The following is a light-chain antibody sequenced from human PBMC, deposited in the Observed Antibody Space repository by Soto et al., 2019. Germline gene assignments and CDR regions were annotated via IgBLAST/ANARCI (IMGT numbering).Light chain of an antibody. CDR2: DDS. CDR1: KIGRKS. Sequence: SSELTQPPSVSVAPGQTARITCGGNKIGRKSVHWYQQKPGQAPELVVYDDSDRPSGIPERFSGSNSENTATLTISRVEAGDEADYYCQVWDSSSDHWVFGGGTKLTVL. V-gene: IGLV3-21*02. J-gene: IGLJ3*02. CDR3: QVWDSSSDHWV.